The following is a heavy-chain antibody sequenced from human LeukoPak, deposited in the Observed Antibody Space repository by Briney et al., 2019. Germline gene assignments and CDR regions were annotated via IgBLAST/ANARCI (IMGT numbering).Heavy chain of an antibody. CDR2: ISGSHAGRQGTT. J-gene: IGHJ3*02. D-gene: IGHD5-12*01. V-gene: IGHV3-23*01. Sequence: GGSLRLSCAASGFTFSTYDMSWVRQTPGEGLEWVSAISGSHAGRQGTTYYADSVMGRFTISRDNSKSTLDLQMHSLRAEDTAIYFCAKGGFFSFDMWGQGTKVTVSS. CDR1: GFTFSTYD. CDR3: AKGGFFSFDM.